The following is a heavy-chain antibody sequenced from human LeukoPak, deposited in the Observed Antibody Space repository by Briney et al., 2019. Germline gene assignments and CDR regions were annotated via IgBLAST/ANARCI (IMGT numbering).Heavy chain of an antibody. CDR3: AHKYHGSSEWGP. CDR1: GFSLISGVG. Sequence: SGPTLVNPTQTLTLTCTFSGFSLISGVGVGWIRQPPGKALEWLALIHWNNDKRYSPSLKSRLTVTKDTSKNQVVLTMTNMDPVDTATYYCAHKYHGSSEWGPWGQGTLVTVSS. J-gene: IGHJ5*02. CDR2: IHWNNDK. V-gene: IGHV2-5*01. D-gene: IGHD3-22*01.